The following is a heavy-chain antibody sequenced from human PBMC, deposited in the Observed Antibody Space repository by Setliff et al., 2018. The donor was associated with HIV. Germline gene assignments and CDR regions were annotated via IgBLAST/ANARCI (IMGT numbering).Heavy chain of an antibody. V-gene: IGHV4-59*12. CDR1: GGSISSYY. CDR2: IYYSGRT. J-gene: IGHJ6*03. CDR3: AGEIAPAARLPNVGGPPPPGYYHYMDV. D-gene: IGHD2-8*01. Sequence: PSETLSLTCTVSGGSISSYYWSWIRQPPGKGLEWIGYIYYSGRTYYNPSLKSRVTMSVDTSTNQFSLDLTSVTAADTAVYFCAGEIAPAARLPNVGGPPPPGYYHYMDVWGKGTTVT.